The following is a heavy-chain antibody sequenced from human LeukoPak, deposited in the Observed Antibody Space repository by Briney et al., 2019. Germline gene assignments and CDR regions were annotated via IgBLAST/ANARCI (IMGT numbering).Heavy chain of an antibody. V-gene: IGHV1-18*04. J-gene: IGHJ3*01. CDR3: ARKLMAHAFDF. CDR2: ISANNGDT. Sequence: ASVKVSCKASGFTFTNYGFSWVRQAPGQGLEWMGWISANNGDTHYAQKFQGRVTMTTDTSTTTVYMELRSLTSDDSAVYYCARKLMAHAFDFWGQGTMVTVSS. D-gene: IGHD3-16*01. CDR1: GFTFTNYG.